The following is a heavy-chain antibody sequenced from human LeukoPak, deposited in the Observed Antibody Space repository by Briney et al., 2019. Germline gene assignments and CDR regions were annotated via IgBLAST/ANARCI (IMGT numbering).Heavy chain of an antibody. Sequence: PGGSLRLSCGDSGFIFTTYWMNGVRQAPGKGLEWVANIKQDGSETYYVDSVKGRFTISRDNDKNSVYLQMGSLRVEDTAVYYCVRGFDGTNAFDLWGQGTMVTVSS. CDR1: GFIFTTYW. J-gene: IGHJ3*01. D-gene: IGHD3-9*01. V-gene: IGHV3-7*01. CDR3: VRGFDGTNAFDL. CDR2: IKQDGSET.